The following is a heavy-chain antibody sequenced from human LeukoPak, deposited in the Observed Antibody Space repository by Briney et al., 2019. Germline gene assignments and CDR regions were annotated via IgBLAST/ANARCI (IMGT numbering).Heavy chain of an antibody. J-gene: IGHJ4*02. V-gene: IGHV4-34*01. CDR1: GGSLSGYY. CDR2: INHSGST. CDR3: ARRVSSGWYTVDY. D-gene: IGHD6-19*01. Sequence: SETLSLTCAVYGGSLSGYYWSWIRQPPGKGLEWIGEINHSGSTNYNPSLKSRVTISVDTSKNQFSLKLSSVTAADTAVYYCARRVSSGWYTVDYWGQGTLVTVSS.